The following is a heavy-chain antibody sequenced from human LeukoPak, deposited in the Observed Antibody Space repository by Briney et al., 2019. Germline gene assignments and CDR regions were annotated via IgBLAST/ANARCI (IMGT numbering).Heavy chain of an antibody. CDR3: ANRRGSSGYDKDEFDY. V-gene: IGHV3-23*01. J-gene: IGHJ4*02. CDR2: ISGGGDYT. Sequence: GGSLRLSCAASGFTFSGYAMTWVRQAPGKGLEWVSGISGGGDYTYYADSVKGRFTISRDNSKNTLYLQMNSLRVEDTGVYYCANRRGSSGYDKDEFDYWGQGSLVTVSS. CDR1: GFTFSGYA. D-gene: IGHD5-12*01.